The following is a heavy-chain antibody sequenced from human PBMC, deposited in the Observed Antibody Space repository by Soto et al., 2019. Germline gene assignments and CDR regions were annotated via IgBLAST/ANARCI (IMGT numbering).Heavy chain of an antibody. J-gene: IGHJ4*02. D-gene: IGHD3-10*01. CDR1: GFTFSSYA. V-gene: IGHV3-30-3*01. Sequence: QVQLVETGGGVVQPGRSLRLSCAASGFTFSSYAMHWVRQAPGKGLERVAVISYDGSNKYYADSVKGRFTISRDTSKNTLYLQMNGLRAEDTAVYYCARDGGGAKTYYFDYWGQGTLVTVSS. CDR3: ARDGGGAKTYYFDY. CDR2: ISYDGSNK.